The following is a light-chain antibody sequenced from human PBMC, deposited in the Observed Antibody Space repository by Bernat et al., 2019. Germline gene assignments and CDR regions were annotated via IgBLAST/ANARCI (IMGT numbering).Light chain of an antibody. J-gene: IGLJ3*02. V-gene: IGLV3-1*01. CDR3: QAWDRSTGV. CDR2: QEN. Sequence: SYELTQPPSVSVSPGQTASITCSGDRSAIKNTCWYQQKAGQSPVLVIYQENKRPSGIPERFSGSNSGNTATLTISGTQAMDEADYYCQAWDRSTGVFGGGTRLTVL. CDR1: RSAIKN.